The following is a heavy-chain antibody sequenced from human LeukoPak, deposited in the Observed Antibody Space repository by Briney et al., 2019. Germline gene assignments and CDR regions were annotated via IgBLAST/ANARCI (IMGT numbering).Heavy chain of an antibody. J-gene: IGHJ4*02. CDR3: ARSTALPAATYYFDY. CDR1: GGSISSGSYY. Sequence: SETLSLTCTVSGGSISSGSYYWSWIRQPAGKGLEWIGRIYTSGSTNYNPSLKSRVTMSVDTSKNQFSLKLSSVTAADTAVYYCARSTALPAATYYFDYWGQGTLVTVSS. D-gene: IGHD2-2*01. CDR2: IYTSGST. V-gene: IGHV4-61*02.